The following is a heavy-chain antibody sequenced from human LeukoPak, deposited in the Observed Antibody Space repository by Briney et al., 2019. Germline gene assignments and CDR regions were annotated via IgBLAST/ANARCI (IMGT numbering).Heavy chain of an antibody. CDR3: AREAIAAAGSFFDY. V-gene: IGHV3-33*01. Sequence: PGGSLRLSCAPSGFTFSSYGTHWARQAPGKGLEWVAVIWYDGINKYYADSVKARFTISRDNSNNTLYLQMNSLRAEDTAVYYCAREAIAAAGSFFDYWGQGTLVTVSS. CDR2: IWYDGINK. D-gene: IGHD6-13*01. CDR1: GFTFSSYG. J-gene: IGHJ4*02.